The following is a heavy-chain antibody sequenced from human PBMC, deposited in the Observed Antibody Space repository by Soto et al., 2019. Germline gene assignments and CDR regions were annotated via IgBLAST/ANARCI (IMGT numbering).Heavy chain of an antibody. D-gene: IGHD1-1*01. CDR2: IIPILGIA. V-gene: IGHV1-69*08. Sequence: QVQLVQSGAEVKKPGSSVKVSCKASGGTFSSYTISWVRQAPRQGLEWMGRIIPILGIANYAQKFQGRVTITADKSTSTAYMEVSSLRSEDTAVYYCARDHNWNGDFDYWGQGTLVTVSS. J-gene: IGHJ4*02. CDR1: GGTFSSYT. CDR3: ARDHNWNGDFDY.